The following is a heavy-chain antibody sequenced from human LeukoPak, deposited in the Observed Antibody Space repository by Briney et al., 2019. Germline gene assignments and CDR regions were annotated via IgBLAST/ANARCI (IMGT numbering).Heavy chain of an antibody. CDR1: GFTFSSYA. D-gene: IGHD3-10*01. CDR3: ARGVNSYWVQYFDI. V-gene: IGHV3-23*01. Sequence: QPGGSLRLSCEAAGFTFSSYAMTWVRQTPGKGLEWVSGISGSGANTYYADSVKGRFTISRDNSKSTLLLQVNSLRAEDTAVYYCARGVNSYWVQYFDIWGRDTLVTVSS. J-gene: IGHJ2*01. CDR2: ISGSGANT.